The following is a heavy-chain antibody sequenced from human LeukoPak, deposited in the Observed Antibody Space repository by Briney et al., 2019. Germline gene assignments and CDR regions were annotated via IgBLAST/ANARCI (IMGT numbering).Heavy chain of an antibody. V-gene: IGHV1-8*01. Sequence: ASVNLSCKASGYTFTIYDINWVRQATGQGLEWMGWMNPNSGNTGYAQKFEGRVTMTRNTSISTAYMELSSLRSEDTAVYYCARGDIVVVPADIWGQGTMVTVSS. CDR3: ARGDIVVVPADI. CDR1: GYTFTIYD. J-gene: IGHJ3*02. D-gene: IGHD2-2*01. CDR2: MNPNSGNT.